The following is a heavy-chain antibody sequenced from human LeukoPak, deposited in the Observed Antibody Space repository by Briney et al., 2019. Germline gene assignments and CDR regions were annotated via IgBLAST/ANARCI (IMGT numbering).Heavy chain of an antibody. CDR2: INPNSGGT. CDR1: GYTFTGCY. J-gene: IGHJ6*03. Sequence: ASVKVSCKASGYTFTGCYMHWVRQAPGQGLEWMGWINPNSGGTNYAQKFQGRVTMTRDTSISTAYMELSRLRSDDTAVYYCARDRGVRGVIPPYYMDVWGKGTTVTVSS. D-gene: IGHD3-10*01. V-gene: IGHV1-2*02. CDR3: ARDRGVRGVIPPYYMDV.